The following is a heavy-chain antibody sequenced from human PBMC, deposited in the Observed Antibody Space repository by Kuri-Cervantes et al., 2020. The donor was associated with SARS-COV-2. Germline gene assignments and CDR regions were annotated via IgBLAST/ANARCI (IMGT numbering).Heavy chain of an antibody. Sequence: GESLKISCAASESTFSSYAMHWVRQAPGKGLEWVGVISYDGSNKDYADSVKGRFTISRDNSNNTLYLQMNSLRAEDTAVYYCAKNRHSSSWTHLDYWGQGALVTVSS. D-gene: IGHD6-13*01. CDR1: ESTFSSYA. J-gene: IGHJ4*02. CDR2: ISYDGSNK. CDR3: AKNRHSSSWTHLDY. V-gene: IGHV3-30-3*02.